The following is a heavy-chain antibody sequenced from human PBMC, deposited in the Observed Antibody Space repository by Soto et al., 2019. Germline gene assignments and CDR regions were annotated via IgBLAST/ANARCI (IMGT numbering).Heavy chain of an antibody. Sequence: GGSLRLSCAASGFTFSSYAMSWVRQAPGKGLEWVSAISGSGGSTYYADSVKGRFTISRDNSKNTLYLQMNSLRAEDTAVYYGANRLTMRWGYGMDVWGQGTTVTVSS. CDR3: ANRLTMRWGYGMDV. CDR1: GFTFSSYA. CDR2: ISGSGGST. J-gene: IGHJ6*02. V-gene: IGHV3-23*01. D-gene: IGHD3-22*01.